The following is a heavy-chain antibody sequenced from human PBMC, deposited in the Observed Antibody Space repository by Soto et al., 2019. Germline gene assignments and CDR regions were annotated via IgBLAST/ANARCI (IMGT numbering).Heavy chain of an antibody. J-gene: IGHJ4*02. CDR1: GGSLSGATYS. CDR3: ARSREFDY. Sequence: SETVSLTCTVSGGSLSGATYSCNWIRQTPGKGREWIGDIFPSVSTYYNRSRRSRVTISIDVSKHQFSLSLRSLTAADTAVYYCARSREFDYWSQGTLVNVSS. CDR2: IFPSVST. V-gene: IGHV4-61*01.